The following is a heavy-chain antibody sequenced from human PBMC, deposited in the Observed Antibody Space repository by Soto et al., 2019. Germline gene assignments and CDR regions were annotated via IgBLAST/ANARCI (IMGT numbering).Heavy chain of an antibody. V-gene: IGHV1-69*06. D-gene: IGHD1-1*01. CDR3: ARGEGRTVIQYNWFDP. CDR1: GGTFSSYA. Sequence: SVMVPSKASGGTFSSYAISWVRQAPGQGLEWMGGIIPIFGTANYAQKFQGRVTITADKSTSRAYMELSSLRSEDTAVYYCARGEGRTVIQYNWFDPWA. J-gene: IGHJ5*02. CDR2: IIPIFGTA.